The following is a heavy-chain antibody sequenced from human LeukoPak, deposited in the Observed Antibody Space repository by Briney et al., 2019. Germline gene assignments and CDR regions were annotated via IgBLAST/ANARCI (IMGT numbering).Heavy chain of an antibody. CDR1: GFTFSDYY. D-gene: IGHD6-13*01. CDR3: AREGSSSWYVDY. V-gene: IGHV3-11*01. CDR2: SSGSSI. Sequence: GGSLRLSCAASGFTFSDYYMSWIRQAQGKGLEWVSYSSGSSIYYADFVKGRFTISRDNAKNSLYLQMNSLRAEDTAVYYCAREGSSSWYVDYWGQGTLVTVSS. J-gene: IGHJ4*02.